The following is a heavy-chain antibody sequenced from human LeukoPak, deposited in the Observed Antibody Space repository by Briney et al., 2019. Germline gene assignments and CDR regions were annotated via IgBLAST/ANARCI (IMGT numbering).Heavy chain of an antibody. CDR1: GYTLTELS. J-gene: IGHJ4*02. CDR2: FDPEDGET. CDR3: ATGYYGRGSQRKQYYFDY. V-gene: IGHV1-24*01. D-gene: IGHD3-10*01. Sequence: ASGKVSCKVSGYTLTELSMHWVRQAPGTGLEWMGGFDPEDGETIYAKNFQGRVTMTEDTSTDTAYMELSSLRSEDTAVYYCATGYYGRGSQRKQYYFDYWGQGTLVTVSS.